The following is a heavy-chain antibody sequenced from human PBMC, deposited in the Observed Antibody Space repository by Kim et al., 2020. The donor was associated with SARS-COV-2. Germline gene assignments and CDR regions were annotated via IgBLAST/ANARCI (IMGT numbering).Heavy chain of an antibody. Sequence: GGSLRLSCAASGFTFDDYAMHWVRQAPGKGLEWVSLISWDGGSTYYADSVKGRFTISRDNSKNSLYLQMNSLRAGDTAMYYCAKGGDYSGYDYRYYFDYWGQGTLVTVSS. CDR3: AKGGDYSGYDYRYYFDY. CDR1: GFTFDDYA. J-gene: IGHJ4*02. CDR2: ISWDGGST. D-gene: IGHD5-12*01. V-gene: IGHV3-43D*03.